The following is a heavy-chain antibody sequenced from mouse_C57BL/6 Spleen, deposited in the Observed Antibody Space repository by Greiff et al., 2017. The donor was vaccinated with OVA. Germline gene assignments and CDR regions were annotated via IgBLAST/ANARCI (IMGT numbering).Heavy chain of an antibody. CDR1: GYTFTSYW. D-gene: IGHD1-1*01. J-gene: IGHJ4*01. V-gene: IGHV1-52*01. CDR2: IDPSDSET. Sequence: VQLQQPGAELVRPGSSVKLSCKASGYTFTSYWMHWVKQRPIQGLEWIGNIDPSDSETNYNQKFKDKATLTVDKSSSTAYMQLSSLTSEDSAVYYGARGGYGSFYAMDYWGQGTSVTVSS. CDR3: ARGGYGSFYAMDY.